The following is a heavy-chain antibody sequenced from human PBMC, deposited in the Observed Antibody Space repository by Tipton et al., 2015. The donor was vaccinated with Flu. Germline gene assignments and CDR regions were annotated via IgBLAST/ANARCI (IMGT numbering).Heavy chain of an antibody. J-gene: IGHJ3*02. Sequence: QLVQSGAEVKKPGASVKVSCKTSGYSFTNYGISWVRQDSGQGLEWLGWISPYDGNTNYAQNLLRRVTMATDTSTSTAYMELKSLISDDTAVYFCAKGWLEDAFNIWGQGTMDTVSS. D-gene: IGHD3-22*01. CDR3: AKGWLEDAFNI. CDR1: GYSFTNYG. V-gene: IGHV1-18*04. CDR2: ISPYDGNT.